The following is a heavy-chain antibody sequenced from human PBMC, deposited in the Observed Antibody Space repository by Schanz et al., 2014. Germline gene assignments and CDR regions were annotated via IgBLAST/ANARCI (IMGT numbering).Heavy chain of an antibody. Sequence: VESGGGLVKPGGSLRLSCAVSGFPFSYYTMNWVRQAPGKVPEWVACIGRRGQVIYYADSMEGRFTISRDNAQNSLFLQMNSLRVEDTAVYYCARSYHDDDDYTRALDMWGQGTMVTVSS. CDR1: GFPFSYYT. D-gene: IGHD3-16*01. V-gene: IGHV3-21*01. J-gene: IGHJ3*02. CDR2: IGRRGQVI. CDR3: ARSYHDDDDYTRALDM.